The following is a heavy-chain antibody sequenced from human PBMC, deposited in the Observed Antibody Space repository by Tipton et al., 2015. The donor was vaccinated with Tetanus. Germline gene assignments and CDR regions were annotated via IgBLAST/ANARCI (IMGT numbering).Heavy chain of an antibody. CDR3: ARHGGRLAYYYYGMDV. CDR1: GGSISSYY. Sequence: TLSLTCTVSGGSISSYYWSWIRQPPGKGLEWIGYIYYSGGTNYNPSLKSRFTILVDTSKNQFSLKLSSVTAADTAVYYCARHGGRLAYYYYGMDVWGQGTTVTVSS. J-gene: IGHJ6*02. V-gene: IGHV4-59*08. D-gene: IGHD3-16*01. CDR2: IYYSGGT.